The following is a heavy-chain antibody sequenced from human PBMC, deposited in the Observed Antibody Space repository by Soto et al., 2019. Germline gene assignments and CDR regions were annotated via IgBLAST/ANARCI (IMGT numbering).Heavy chain of an antibody. D-gene: IGHD6-13*01. V-gene: IGHV1-69*13. CDR2: IIPIFGTA. Sequence: GASVKVSCKASGGTFSSYAISWVRQAPGQGLEWMGGIIPIFGTANYAQKFQGRVTITADESTSTAYMELSSLRSEDTAVYYCARDRIAAAGMRDYYYYGMDVWGQGTTVTVSS. CDR1: GGTFSSYA. CDR3: ARDRIAAAGMRDYYYYGMDV. J-gene: IGHJ6*02.